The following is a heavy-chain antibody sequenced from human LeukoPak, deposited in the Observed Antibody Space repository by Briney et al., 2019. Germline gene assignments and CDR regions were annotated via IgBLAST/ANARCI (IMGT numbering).Heavy chain of an antibody. V-gene: IGHV3-53*05. CDR1: GLTVSGNY. D-gene: IGHD6-19*01. CDR3: AKDLSSGWYYSAFDI. CDR2: IYSGGST. Sequence: GGSLRLSCAASGLTVSGNYMTWVRQAPGKGLEWVSVIYSGGSTYYADSVKGRFTISRDNAKNSLYLQMNSLRAEDMALYYCAKDLSSGWYYSAFDIWGQGTMVTVSS. J-gene: IGHJ3*02.